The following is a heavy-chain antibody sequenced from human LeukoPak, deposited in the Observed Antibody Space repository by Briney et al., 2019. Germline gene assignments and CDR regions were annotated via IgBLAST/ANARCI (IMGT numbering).Heavy chain of an antibody. V-gene: IGHV1-8*01. D-gene: IGHD3-22*01. J-gene: IGHJ6*03. CDR1: GYTFTSYD. Sequence: GASVKVSCKASGYTFTSYDINWVRQATGQGLEWMGWMNPNSGNTGYAQKFQGRVTMTRNTSISTAYMELSSLRSEDTAVYYCARGIRCDYESSGYYPLYYYMDVWGKGTTVTVS. CDR3: ARGIRCDYESSGYYPLYYYMDV. CDR2: MNPNSGNT.